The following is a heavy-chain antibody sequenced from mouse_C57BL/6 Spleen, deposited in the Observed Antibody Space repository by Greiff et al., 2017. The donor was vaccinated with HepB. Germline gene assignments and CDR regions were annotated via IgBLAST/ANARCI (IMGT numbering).Heavy chain of an antibody. CDR2: IYPGDGDT. Sequence: QVQLQQSGPELVKPGASVKISCKASGYAFSSSWMNWVKQRPGKGLEWIGRIYPGDGDTNYNGKFKGKATLTADKSSSTAYMQLSSLTSEDSAVYFCARRTGTEGFDYWGQGTTLTVSS. CDR1: GYAFSSSW. J-gene: IGHJ2*01. V-gene: IGHV1-82*01. CDR3: ARRTGTEGFDY. D-gene: IGHD4-1*01.